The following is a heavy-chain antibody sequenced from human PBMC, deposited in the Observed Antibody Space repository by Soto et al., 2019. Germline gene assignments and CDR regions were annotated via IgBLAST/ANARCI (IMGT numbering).Heavy chain of an antibody. CDR2: ISGANGHT. J-gene: IGHJ4*02. CDR3: ARAVAGAGGEYDY. Sequence: QVQVVQSGAEVKKPGASVKVSCKTSGYTFTTYGIGWVRQAPGQGLEWMGWISGANGHTNYAQNVQGRVTVTTDTSTSTAYMELRSLRSDDTAVYYCARAVAGAGGEYDYWGQGTLVTVSS. D-gene: IGHD6-13*01. CDR1: GYTFTTYG. V-gene: IGHV1-18*01.